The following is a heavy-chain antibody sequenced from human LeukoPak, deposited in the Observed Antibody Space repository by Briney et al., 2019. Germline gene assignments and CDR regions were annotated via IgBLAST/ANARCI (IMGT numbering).Heavy chain of an antibody. CDR1: GGSISSGGYY. V-gene: IGHV4-30-2*01. CDR3: ARDGYNMYYFDY. D-gene: IGHD5-24*01. CDR2: IYHSGST. J-gene: IGHJ4*02. Sequence: SETLSLTCTVSGGSISSGGYYWSWIRQPPGKGLEWIGYIYHSGSTYYNPSLKSRVTISVDRSKNQFSLKLSSVTAADTAVYYRARDGYNMYYFDYWGQGTLVTVSS.